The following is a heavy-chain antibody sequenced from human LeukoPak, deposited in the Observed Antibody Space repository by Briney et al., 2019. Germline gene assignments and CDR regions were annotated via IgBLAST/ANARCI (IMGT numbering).Heavy chain of an antibody. Sequence: ASVKVSCKVSGYTLTELSMHWVRQAPGKGLEWMGGFDPEDGETIYAQKFQGRVTMTEDTSTDTAYMELSSLRSEDTAVYYCATGRWGVVAAPNHHFDYWGQGTLVTVSS. CDR3: ATGRWGVVAAPNHHFDY. J-gene: IGHJ4*02. CDR2: FDPEDGET. V-gene: IGHV1-24*01. D-gene: IGHD2-15*01. CDR1: GYTLTELS.